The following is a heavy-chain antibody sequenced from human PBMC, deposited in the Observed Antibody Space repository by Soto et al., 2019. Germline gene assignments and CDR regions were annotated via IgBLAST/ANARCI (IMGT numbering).Heavy chain of an antibody. CDR1: GGSISSGGYY. Sequence: PSETLSLTCTVSGGSISSGGYYWSWIRQHPGKGLEWIGYIYYSGSTYYNPSLKSRVTISVDTSKNQFSLKLSSVTAADTAVFYCAREGAYYDSSGYQTRAFDIWGQGTMVTVSS. J-gene: IGHJ3*02. V-gene: IGHV4-31*03. D-gene: IGHD3-22*01. CDR2: IYYSGST. CDR3: AREGAYYDSSGYQTRAFDI.